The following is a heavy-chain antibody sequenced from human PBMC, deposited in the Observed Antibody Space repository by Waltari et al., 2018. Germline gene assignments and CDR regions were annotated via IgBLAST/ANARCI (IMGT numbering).Heavy chain of an antibody. CDR2: IIPILGIA. J-gene: IGHJ6*02. CDR3: ARDRPSMLYRGYYYYGMDV. CDR1: GGTFSSYT. V-gene: IGHV1-69*08. D-gene: IGHD2-8*01. Sequence: QVQLVQSGAAVKKPGSSVKVSCKASGGTFSSYTIRWVRPAPGQGLEWMGRIIPILGIANYAQKFQGRVTITADKSTSTAYMELSSLRSEDTAVYYCARDRPSMLYRGYYYYGMDVWGQGTTVTVSS.